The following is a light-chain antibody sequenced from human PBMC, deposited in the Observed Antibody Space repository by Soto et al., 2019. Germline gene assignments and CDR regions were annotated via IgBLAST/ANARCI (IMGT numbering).Light chain of an antibody. CDR1: QNVSTY. Sequence: EIVLTQSPATLSLSPGERVTLSCRASQNVSTYLAWYQQKPGQAPRLLLYDASDRATGIPARFSGSASGTDFTLTIHSPEPEDSAVYYCQQRTNWLTFGPGTKVDIK. CDR2: DAS. V-gene: IGKV3-11*01. J-gene: IGKJ3*01. CDR3: QQRTNWLT.